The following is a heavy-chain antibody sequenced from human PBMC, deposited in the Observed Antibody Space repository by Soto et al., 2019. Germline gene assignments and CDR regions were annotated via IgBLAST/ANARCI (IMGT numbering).Heavy chain of an antibody. CDR1: GYTFTNYG. CDR3: AKVQEKWSKFFDY. Sequence: QVQLVQSGAEVKKPGASVKVSCKASGYTFTNYGVSWVRQAPGQGLEWMGWINTYKGNTNYAQKFQGRVTMTTDTSTSTAYMEPRSLRSDDTAISYCAKVQEKWSKFFDYWGQGTLVTVSS. J-gene: IGHJ4*02. V-gene: IGHV1-18*01. CDR2: INTYKGNT. D-gene: IGHD2-15*01.